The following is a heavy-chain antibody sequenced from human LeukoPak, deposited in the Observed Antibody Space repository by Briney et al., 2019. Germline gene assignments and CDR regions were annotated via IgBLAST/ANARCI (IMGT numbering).Heavy chain of an antibody. CDR2: LSNSGDST. CDR1: GFTFSSYA. CDR3: ANIDYYDSSGYFDY. Sequence: GGSLRLSCAASGFTFSSYAMNWVRQAPGKGLEWVSVLSNSGDSTYYADSVKGRFTISRDNSKNTLYLQMNSLRAEDTAVYYCANIDYYDSSGYFDYWGQGTLVTVSS. J-gene: IGHJ4*02. V-gene: IGHV3-23*01. D-gene: IGHD3-22*01.